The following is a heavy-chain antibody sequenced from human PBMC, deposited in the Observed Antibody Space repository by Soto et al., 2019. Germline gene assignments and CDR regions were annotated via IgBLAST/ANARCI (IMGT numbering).Heavy chain of an antibody. CDR3: ARLISNFRYDYYAMDV. V-gene: IGHV5-51*07. Sequence: HGASLKISNTSADYCFTSYLIGLGHALPERGLEWMGIIYPGDSDTRYRPSFQGHATITVDKSTNTDYLQWHTLRASDTAMYYCARLISNFRYDYYAMDVWGQGTTVTGSS. D-gene: IGHD4-4*01. CDR1: DYCFTSYL. CDR2: IYPGDSDT. J-gene: IGHJ6*02.